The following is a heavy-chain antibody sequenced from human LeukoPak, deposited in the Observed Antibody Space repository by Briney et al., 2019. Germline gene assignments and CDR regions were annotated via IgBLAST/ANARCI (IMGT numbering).Heavy chain of an antibody. CDR3: ARGPIVVVTAISRETRDAFDI. CDR2: IWYDGSNK. J-gene: IGHJ3*02. D-gene: IGHD2-21*02. CDR1: GFTFSSYG. V-gene: IGHV3-33*01. Sequence: HPGGSLRLSCAASGFTFSSYGMHWVRQAPGKGLEWVAVIWYDGSNKYYADSVKGRFTISRDNSKNTLYLQMNSLRAEDTAVYYCARGPIVVVTAISRETRDAFDIWGQGTMVTVSS.